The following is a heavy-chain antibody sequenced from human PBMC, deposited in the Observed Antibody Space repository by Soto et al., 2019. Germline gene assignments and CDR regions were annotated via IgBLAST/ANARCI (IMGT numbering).Heavy chain of an antibody. D-gene: IGHD3-3*01. CDR2: IYHNGRS. V-gene: IGHV4-4*02. CDR1: GGSISSINW. CDR3: ARSHGVVPTHAFDP. J-gene: IGHJ5*02. Sequence: QVYLQESGPGLVKPSGTLSLTCGVSGGSISSINWWGWVRQTPGKGLEWSGDIYHNGRSNYNTSLKSRVTLSIDKSKNQFFLNLTTGTAADTAVYYCARSHGVVPTHAFDPWGQGTLVIVSS.